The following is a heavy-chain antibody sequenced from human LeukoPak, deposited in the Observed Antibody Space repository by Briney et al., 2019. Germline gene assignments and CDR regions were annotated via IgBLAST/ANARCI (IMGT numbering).Heavy chain of an antibody. D-gene: IGHD2-21*02. CDR2: IIPIFGTA. CDR1: GGTFSSYA. Sequence: SVKVSCKASGGTFSSYAISWVRQATGQGLEWMGGIIPIFGTANYAQKFQGRVTITADESTSTAYMELSSLRSEDTAVYYCARAPMLAYCGGDCYYFDYWGQGTLVTVSS. V-gene: IGHV1-69*13. CDR3: ARAPMLAYCGGDCYYFDY. J-gene: IGHJ4*02.